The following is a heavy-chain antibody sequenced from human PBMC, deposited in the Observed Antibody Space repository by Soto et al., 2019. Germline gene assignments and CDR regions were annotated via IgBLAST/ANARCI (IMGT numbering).Heavy chain of an antibody. CDR1: GFTFSSYA. V-gene: IGHV3-64*01. CDR3: AGSSSSGWYDFDY. CDR2: ISSNGGST. Sequence: GGSLRLSCAASGFTFSSYAMHWVRQAPGKGLEYVSAISSNGGSTYYANSVKGRFTISRDNSKNTLYLQMGSLRAEDMAVYYCAGSSSSGWYDFDYWGQGTLVTVSS. J-gene: IGHJ4*02. D-gene: IGHD6-19*01.